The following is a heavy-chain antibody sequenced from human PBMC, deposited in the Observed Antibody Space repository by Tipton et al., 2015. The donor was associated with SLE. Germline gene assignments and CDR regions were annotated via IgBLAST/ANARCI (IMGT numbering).Heavy chain of an antibody. D-gene: IGHD4-17*01. Sequence: TLSLTCTVSGVSISSGNYYWSWIRQPPGKGLEWIGYIYYSGSTYYNPSLKSRVTISLDTSRNQFSLKLSSATAADTAVYYCARTTVTTSDAFDIWGQGTMVTVSS. CDR1: GVSISSGNYY. V-gene: IGHV4-30-4*01. CDR3: ARTTVTTSDAFDI. CDR2: IYYSGST. J-gene: IGHJ3*02.